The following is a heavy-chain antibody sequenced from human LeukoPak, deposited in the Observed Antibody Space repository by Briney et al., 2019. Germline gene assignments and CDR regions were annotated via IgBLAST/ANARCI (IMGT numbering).Heavy chain of an antibody. J-gene: IGHJ4*02. CDR1: GFTFNAFG. CDR3: ARFRTWGDKAFDY. V-gene: IGHV3-48*01. CDR2: IGTTSGAI. D-gene: IGHD2-21*02. Sequence: GGSLRLSCAASGFTFNAFGMNWVRQAPGKGPEWVSYIGTTSGAIYYADSVKGRFTISRDSAKNSLYLQMNSLRAEDTAVYYCARFRTWGDKAFDYWGQGTLVTVSS.